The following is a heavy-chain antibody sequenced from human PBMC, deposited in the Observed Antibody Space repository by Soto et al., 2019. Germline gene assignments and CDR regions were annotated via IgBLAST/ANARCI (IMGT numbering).Heavy chain of an antibody. D-gene: IGHD1-26*01. CDR2: INHSGST. CDR1: GGSFSGYY. J-gene: IGHJ4*02. CDR3: ARAVEERSYYNY. V-gene: IGHV4-34*01. Sequence: SETLSLTCAVYGGSFSGYYWSWIRQPPGKGLEWIGEINHSGSTNYNPSLKSRVTISVDTSKNQFSLKLSSVTAADTAVYYCARAVEERSYYNYWGQGTLVTVSS.